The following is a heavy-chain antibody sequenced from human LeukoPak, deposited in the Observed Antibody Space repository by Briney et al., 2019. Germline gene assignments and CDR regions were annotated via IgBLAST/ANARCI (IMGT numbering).Heavy chain of an antibody. CDR1: GFTFSSYS. D-gene: IGHD1-26*01. CDR3: ARAWGIWELLRPFDY. CDR2: ISSSSSYI. Sequence: GGSLRFSCAASGFTFSSYSMNWVRQAPGKGLEWVSSISSSSSYIYYADSVKGRFTISRDNAKNSLYLQMNSLRAEDTAVYYCARAWGIWELLRPFDYWGQGTLVTVSS. V-gene: IGHV3-21*01. J-gene: IGHJ4*02.